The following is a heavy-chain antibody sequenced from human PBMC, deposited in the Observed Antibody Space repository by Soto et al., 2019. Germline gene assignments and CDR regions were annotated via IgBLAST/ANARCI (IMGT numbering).Heavy chain of an antibody. Sequence: SETLSLTCTVSGGSIRSGGYYWSWIRQPPGKGLEWIGYIYYSGSTYYNPSLKSRVTISVDTSKNQFSLKLSSVTAADTAVYYCASLVVTAHNWFDPWGQGTLVTVSS. CDR2: IYYSGST. CDR1: GGSIRSGGYY. J-gene: IGHJ5*02. V-gene: IGHV4-30-4*01. D-gene: IGHD2-21*02. CDR3: ASLVVTAHNWFDP.